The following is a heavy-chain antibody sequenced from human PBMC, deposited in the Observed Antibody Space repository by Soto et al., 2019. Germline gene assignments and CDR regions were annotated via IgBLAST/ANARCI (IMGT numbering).Heavy chain of an antibody. Sequence: QVQLVQSGAEVMKPGASVKVSCKASGYTFTSYGISWVRQAPGQGLEWRGWISAYNGNTNYAQKLQGRVTMTTDTSTSTAYMELRSLRSDDTAVYYCARGSSSGWYAVAPYFDYWGQGTLVTVSS. D-gene: IGHD6-19*01. CDR2: ISAYNGNT. CDR1: GYTFTSYG. V-gene: IGHV1-18*01. CDR3: ARGSSSGWYAVAPYFDY. J-gene: IGHJ4*02.